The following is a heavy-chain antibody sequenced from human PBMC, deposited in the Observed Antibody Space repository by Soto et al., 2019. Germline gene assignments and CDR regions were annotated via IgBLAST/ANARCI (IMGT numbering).Heavy chain of an antibody. D-gene: IGHD5-18*01. CDR3: AKSIIQLWFNVYSPPKQSWSDP. J-gene: IGHJ5*02. V-gene: IGHV1-2*02. CDR2: INPNSGGT. Sequence: ASVKVSCKASGYTFTGYYMHWVRQAPGQGLEWMGWINPNSGGTNYAQKFQGRVTMTRDTSISTAYMELSRLRSDDTAVYYCAKSIIQLWFNVYSPPKQSWSDPWRPGTLLTVSS. CDR1: GYTFTGYY.